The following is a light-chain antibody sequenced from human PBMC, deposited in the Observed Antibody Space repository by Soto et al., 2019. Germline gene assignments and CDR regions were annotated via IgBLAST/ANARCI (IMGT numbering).Light chain of an antibody. Sequence: GDRVTITCRASQNVNSWVAWYQQKPGKAPKFLIYDAYNLESGVPSRFSGRGSVTEFTLTISNLQPDDFATYYCQRYNSNSRTFGQGTRV. CDR2: DAY. CDR1: QNVNSW. J-gene: IGKJ1*01. V-gene: IGKV1-5*01. CDR3: QRYNSNSRT.